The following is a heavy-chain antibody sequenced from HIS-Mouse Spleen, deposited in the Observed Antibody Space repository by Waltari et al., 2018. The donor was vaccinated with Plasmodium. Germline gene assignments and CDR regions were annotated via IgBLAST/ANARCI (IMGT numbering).Heavy chain of an antibody. CDR1: GFTFRSYW. J-gene: IGHJ2*01. CDR2: IKQDGSEK. D-gene: IGHD6-13*01. CDR3: ASSWYWYFDL. Sequence: EVQLVESGGGLVQPGGSLRLSCPPSGFTFRSYWMSWVRQAPGKGLEWVANIKQDGSEKYYVDSVKGRFTISRDNAKNSLYLQMNSLRAEDTAVYYCASSWYWYFDLWGRGTLVTVSS. V-gene: IGHV3-7*01.